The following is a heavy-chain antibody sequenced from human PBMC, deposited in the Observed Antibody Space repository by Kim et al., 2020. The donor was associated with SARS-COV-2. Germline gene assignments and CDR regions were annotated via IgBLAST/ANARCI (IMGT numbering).Heavy chain of an antibody. CDR1: GFTFTGYA. Sequence: GGSLRLSCTTSGFTFTGYAMSWVRQAPGKGLEWVSSIDGSDGTTYYVDSVKGRFTISRDNSKNTLYLQMSTLRADDTAVYYCMKGGWGWIWDHWGQVTLV. CDR2: IDGSDGTT. CDR3: MKGGWGWIWDH. D-gene: IGHD2-2*03. J-gene: IGHJ4*02. V-gene: IGHV3-23*01.